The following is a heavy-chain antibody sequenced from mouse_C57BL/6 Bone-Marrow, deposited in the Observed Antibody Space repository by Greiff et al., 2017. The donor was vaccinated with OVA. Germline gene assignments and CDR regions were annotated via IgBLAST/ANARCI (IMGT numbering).Heavy chain of an antibody. V-gene: IGHV1-72*01. CDR3: ARVLITTVVVPYFDY. J-gene: IGHJ2*01. CDR2: IDPNSGGT. Sequence: QVQLQQPGAELVKPGASVKLSCKASGYTFTSYWMHWVKQRPGRGLEWIGRIDPNSGGTKYNEKFKSKATLTVDKPSSTAYMQLSSLTSEDSAVYYCARVLITTVVVPYFDYWGQGTPLTVSS. D-gene: IGHD1-1*01. CDR1: GYTFTSYW.